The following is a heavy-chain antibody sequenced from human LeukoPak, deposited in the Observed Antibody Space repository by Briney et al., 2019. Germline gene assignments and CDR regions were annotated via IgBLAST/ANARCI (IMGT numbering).Heavy chain of an antibody. CDR2: IYYSGST. D-gene: IGHD1-7*01. CDR1: GGSISSSSYS. Sequence: SETLSLTCTVSGGSISSSSYSWGWIRQPPGKGREGIGSIYYSGSTYYNPSLKSRVTISVDTSKHQFALKLSSVTAADTAVYYCARGDAWNYRGLYYYYMDVWGKGTTVTVSS. V-gene: IGHV4-39*06. CDR3: ARGDAWNYRGLYYYYMDV. J-gene: IGHJ6*03.